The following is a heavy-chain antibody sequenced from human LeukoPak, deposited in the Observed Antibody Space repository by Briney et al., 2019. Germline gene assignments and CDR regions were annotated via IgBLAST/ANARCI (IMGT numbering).Heavy chain of an antibody. D-gene: IGHD3-3*01. V-gene: IGHV3-7*01. J-gene: IGHJ4*02. CDR3: ARWRGAQSEFVV. CDR2: IKEGGRGT. Sequence: GGSLRLSCAASEFNFGDYAMSWVRQAPGKGLEWVAHIKEGGRGTFYVDSVKGRFTGSRDDARNTVYLQMNSLRAEDTAVYYCARWRGAQSEFVVWGQGTLVTVSS. CDR1: EFNFGDYA.